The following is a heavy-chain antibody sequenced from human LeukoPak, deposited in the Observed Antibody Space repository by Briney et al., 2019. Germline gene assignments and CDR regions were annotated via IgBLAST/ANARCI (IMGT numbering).Heavy chain of an antibody. J-gene: IGHJ4*02. CDR2: IKGDGSVK. Sequence: PGGSLRLSCSGSGFTFNTFWMNWVRQVTGKGLEWVANIKGDGSVKDYLDSVKGRFTISRDNAKKSLYLQMNSLRVEDTAVYYCTTWEGSSWFDYWGQGTLVTVSS. CDR1: GFTFNTFW. D-gene: IGHD6-13*01. V-gene: IGHV3-7*05. CDR3: TTWEGSSWFDY.